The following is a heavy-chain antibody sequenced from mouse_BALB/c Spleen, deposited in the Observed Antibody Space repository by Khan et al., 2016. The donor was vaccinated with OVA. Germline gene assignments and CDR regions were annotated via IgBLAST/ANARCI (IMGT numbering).Heavy chain of an antibody. V-gene: IGHV1-4*02. CDR2: INPSSGYT. CDR1: GYTFTSYT. J-gene: IGHJ4*01. D-gene: IGHD2-1*01. CDR3: ARSDGNYDMDY. Sequence: QVQLQQSAAELARPGASVKMSCKASGYTFTSYTMHWVKQRPGQGLEWIGYINPSSGYTEYNQKFKDKTTLTADKSSSTAYMPLSSLTSEDSAVYYCARSDGNYDMDYWGQGTSVTVSS.